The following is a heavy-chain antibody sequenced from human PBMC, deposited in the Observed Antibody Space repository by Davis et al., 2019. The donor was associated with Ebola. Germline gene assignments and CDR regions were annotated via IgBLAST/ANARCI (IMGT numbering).Heavy chain of an antibody. J-gene: IGHJ4*02. Sequence: GGSLRLSCTASGFTFSSYAMNWVRQAPGKGLEWVSVLSGSGDSTYYADSVKRRFTTFRDNPKNTLYLQMNSLRADDTAVYYCAKQRGVGAIDYDYWGRGTVVTVSS. CDR3: AKQRGVGAIDYDY. V-gene: IGHV3-23*01. CDR1: GFTFSSYA. CDR2: LSGSGDST. D-gene: IGHD1-26*01.